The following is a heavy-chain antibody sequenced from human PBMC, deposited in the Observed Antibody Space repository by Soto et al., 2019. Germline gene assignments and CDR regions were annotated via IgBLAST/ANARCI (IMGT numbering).Heavy chain of an antibody. V-gene: IGHV3-23*01. CDR2: ISGSGGST. J-gene: IGHJ6*02. D-gene: IGHD6-13*01. CDR3: AKAAVGRAAAEHYYDYYYGMCV. Sequence: EVQLLESGGGLVQPGGSLRLSCAASGFTFSSYAMSWVRQAPGKGLEWVSAISGSGGSTYYADSVKGRFTISRDNSKNTLYLQGNSLRSEDTAVYYCAKAAVGRAAAEHYYDYYYGMCVWGQGTTFTVAS. CDR1: GFTFSSYA.